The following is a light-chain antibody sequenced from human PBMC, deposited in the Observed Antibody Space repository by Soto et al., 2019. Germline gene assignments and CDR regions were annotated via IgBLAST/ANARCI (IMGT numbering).Light chain of an antibody. CDR3: SSYRGSSTYV. Sequence: QSVLTQPASVSGSIGQSTATSCTGTSSDVGTYNFVSWYQQHPGKAPKLMIYDVSNRPSGVSDRFSGSKSGNTASLTISGLQAEDEADYYCSSYRGSSTYVFGTGTKVTVL. V-gene: IGLV2-14*01. CDR1: SSDVGTYNF. J-gene: IGLJ1*01. CDR2: DVS.